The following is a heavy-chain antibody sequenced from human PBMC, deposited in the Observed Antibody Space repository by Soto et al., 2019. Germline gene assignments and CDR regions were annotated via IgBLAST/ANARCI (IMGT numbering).Heavy chain of an antibody. V-gene: IGHV4-38-2*02. J-gene: IGHJ4*02. D-gene: IGHD1-7*01. CDR2: IYHSGDT. CDR1: GYFISSGYY. CDR3: ERALGNYGLDY. Sequence: TLSLTCSVSGYFISSGYYWGWIRQPPGRGLEWIGSIYHSGDTYFNPSLKSRVTISVDTSENQFSLELSSVTAADTAVYYCERALGNYGLDYWGQGTLVTVSS.